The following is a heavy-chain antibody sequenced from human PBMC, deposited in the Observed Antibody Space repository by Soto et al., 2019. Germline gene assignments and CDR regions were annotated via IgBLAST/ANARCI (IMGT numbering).Heavy chain of an antibody. CDR1: SAPITKYY. J-gene: IGHJ6*02. CDR2: IYHSGST. CDR3: ARGSGNYYYGMDV. Sequence: SETLSLTCTVSSAPITKYYWGWVRQPPGKGLEWIGYIYHSGSTSYNPSLKSRVTISVDTSKNQFSLKLSSVTAADTAVYYCARGSGNYYYGMDVWGQGTTVTVSS. D-gene: IGHD1-26*01. V-gene: IGHV4-59*01.